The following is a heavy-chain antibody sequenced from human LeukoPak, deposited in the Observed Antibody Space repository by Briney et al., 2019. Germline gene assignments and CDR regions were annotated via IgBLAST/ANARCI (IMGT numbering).Heavy chain of an antibody. J-gene: IGHJ4*02. CDR1: GYSFTSYW. CDR3: ARGARYDSSGFDY. Sequence: GESLKISCKGPGYSFTSYWIGWVRQMPGKGLEWMGIIYPGDSDTRYSPSFQGHVTISADKSISTAYLQWSSLKASDTAMYYCARGARYDSSGFDYWGQGTLVTVSS. D-gene: IGHD3-22*01. CDR2: IYPGDSDT. V-gene: IGHV5-51*01.